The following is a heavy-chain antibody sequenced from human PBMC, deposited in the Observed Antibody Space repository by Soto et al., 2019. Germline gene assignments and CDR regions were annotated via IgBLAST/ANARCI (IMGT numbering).Heavy chain of an antibody. CDR1: GFTFSSYA. CDR3: AKDVHIVVVIAIHGAIDY. D-gene: IGHD2-21*01. J-gene: IGHJ4*02. V-gene: IGHV3-23*01. Sequence: GGSLRLSCAASGFTFSSYAMSWVRQAPGKGLEWVSAISGSGGSTYYADSVKGRFTISRDNSKNTLYLQMNSLRAEDTAVYYCAKDVHIVVVIAIHGAIDYWGQGTLVTVSS. CDR2: ISGSGGST.